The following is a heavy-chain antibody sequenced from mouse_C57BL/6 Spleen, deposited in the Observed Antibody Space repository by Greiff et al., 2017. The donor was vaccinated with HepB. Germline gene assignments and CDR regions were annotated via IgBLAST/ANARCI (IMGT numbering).Heavy chain of an antibody. CDR1: GYTFTDYE. D-gene: IGHD2-5*01. J-gene: IGHJ3*01. CDR2: IDPETGGT. CDR3: TRSYSNVSWFAY. V-gene: IGHV1-15*01. Sequence: VKLQESGAELVRPGASVTLSCKASGYTFTDYEMHWVKQTPVHGLEWIGAIDPETGGTAYNQKFKGKAILTADKSSSTAYMELRSLTSEDSAVYYCTRSYSNVSWFAYWGQGTLVTVSA.